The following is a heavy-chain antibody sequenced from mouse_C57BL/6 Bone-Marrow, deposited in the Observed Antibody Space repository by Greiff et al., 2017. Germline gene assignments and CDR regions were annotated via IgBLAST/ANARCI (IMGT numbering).Heavy chain of an antibody. CDR2: ISYDGSN. CDR1: GYSITSGYY. D-gene: IGHD2-4*01. V-gene: IGHV3-6*01. Sequence: EVQLVESGPGLVKPSQSLSLTCSVTGYSITSGYYWNWIRQFPGNKLEWMGYISYDGSNNYNPSLKNRISITRDTSKNQFFLKLNSVTTEDTATYYCARGYDYEGGAYWGQGTLVTVSA. J-gene: IGHJ3*01. CDR3: ARGYDYEGGAY.